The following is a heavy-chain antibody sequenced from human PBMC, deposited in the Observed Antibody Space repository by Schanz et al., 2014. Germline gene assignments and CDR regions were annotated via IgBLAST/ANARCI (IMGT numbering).Heavy chain of an antibody. J-gene: IGHJ3*02. Sequence: QVQLRESGPGLVKPSETLSLTCSVSGGSISSRSYYWGWIRQPPGKGLEWIGNIDYDGNAYYNPSRRSQAPMSWDISKAHFPLKVASVTAADTAVYFCARRGRAFDTWGHGTMVTVSS. CDR1: GGSISSRSYY. CDR3: ARRGRAFDT. V-gene: IGHV4-39*01. CDR2: IDYDGNA.